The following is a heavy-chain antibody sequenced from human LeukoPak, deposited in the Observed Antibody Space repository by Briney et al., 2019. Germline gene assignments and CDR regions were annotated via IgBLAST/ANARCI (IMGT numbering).Heavy chain of an antibody. V-gene: IGHV3-30*03. CDR1: GFPFSSYG. CDR3: AGSWFYRDYFEY. Sequence: PGGSLRLSCAASGFPFSSYGMHWGRQAPGKGLEWVAVLSHDGSNEYYADSVKGRFTISRDNSKNTLYLQMSSLRVEDTAVYYCAGSWFYRDYFEYWGQGTLVTVSS. CDR2: LSHDGSNE. J-gene: IGHJ4*02. D-gene: IGHD3-10*01.